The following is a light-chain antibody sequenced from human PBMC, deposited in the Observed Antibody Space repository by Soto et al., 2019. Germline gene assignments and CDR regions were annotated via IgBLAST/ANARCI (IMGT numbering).Light chain of an antibody. J-gene: IGKJ4*01. CDR1: QSVPNNN. CDR3: QQYGSSPLT. V-gene: IGKV3-20*01. CDR2: GAS. Sequence: EIVFTQSPATLSLSPGERASLSCRASQSVPNNNLAWYQRKPGQAPRLLIYGASSRATGIPDRFSGSGSGTDFTLTISRLEPEDFAVFYWQQYGSSPLTFGGGPRWIS.